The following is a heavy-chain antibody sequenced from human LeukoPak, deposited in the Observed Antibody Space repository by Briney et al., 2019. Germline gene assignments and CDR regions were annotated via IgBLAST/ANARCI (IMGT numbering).Heavy chain of an antibody. CDR2: INAGNGNT. D-gene: IGHD3-10*01. CDR3: AREDITMVRGVPFDY. J-gene: IGHJ4*02. CDR1: GYTFTSDA. V-gene: IGHV1-3*01. Sequence: ASVKVSCKASGYTFTSDAIHWARQAPGQRLECMGWINAGNGNTKYSQKFQGRVTITRDTSASTAYMELSSLRSEDTAVYYCAREDITMVRGVPFDYWGQGTLVTVSS.